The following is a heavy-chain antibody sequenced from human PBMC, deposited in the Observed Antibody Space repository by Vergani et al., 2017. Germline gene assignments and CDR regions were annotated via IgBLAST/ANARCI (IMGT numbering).Heavy chain of an antibody. CDR3: ASGAYSGSYYVNY. V-gene: IGHV4-39*07. D-gene: IGHD1-26*01. CDR2: IYYSGST. CDR1: GGSISSSSNY. Sequence: QLQLQESGPGLVKPSETLSLTCTVSGGSISSSSNYWGWVRQPPGKGLEGIGSIYYSGSTYSNPSLKSGVTLSVDTSKNQFSLKLSSVTAADTAVYYCASGAYSGSYYVNYWGQGTLVTVSS. J-gene: IGHJ4*02.